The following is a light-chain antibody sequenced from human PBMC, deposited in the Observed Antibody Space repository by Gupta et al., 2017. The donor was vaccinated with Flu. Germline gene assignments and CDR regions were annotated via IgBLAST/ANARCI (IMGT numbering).Light chain of an antibody. CDR1: KLGDKY. CDR2: QDS. Sequence: SYELTQPPSVSVSPGQTASITCSGDKLGDKYACWYQQKPGQSPVLVIDQDSKRPSGIPERGSGSNSGNTETLNISGTQAMDESYYDCQEWDSSTGMVLGGGTKLTVL. CDR3: QEWDSSTGMV. J-gene: IGLJ3*02. V-gene: IGLV3-1*01.